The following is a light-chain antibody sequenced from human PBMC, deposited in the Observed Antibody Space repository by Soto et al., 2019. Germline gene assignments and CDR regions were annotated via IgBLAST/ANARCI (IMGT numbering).Light chain of an antibody. CDR3: QLRSKWPPIT. Sequence: EIVLTQSPATLSLSPGERATLSCRASQSVSSYLAWYQQKPGQAPRLLIYDASSRATGIPARFSGSGSGTAFTLTISSLEPEDFAVYYCQLRSKWPPITFGQGTRLEIK. CDR2: DAS. CDR1: QSVSSY. V-gene: IGKV3-11*01. J-gene: IGKJ5*01.